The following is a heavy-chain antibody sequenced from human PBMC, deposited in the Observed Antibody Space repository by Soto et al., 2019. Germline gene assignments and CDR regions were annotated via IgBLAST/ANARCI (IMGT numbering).Heavy chain of an antibody. Sequence: QEQLQVSGPGLVEPSGTLSLTCAVSGDSLSRMNWWSWVRQPPGEGLEWIGETSESGGTKYSPSLRSGVTISVDKSNNHLSLKLSSVTAADTAVYYCARHSGGTFDSWGQGVPVTVSS. J-gene: IGHJ4*02. CDR3: ARHSGGTFDS. CDR1: GDSLSRMNW. V-gene: IGHV4-4*02. CDR2: TSESGGT. D-gene: IGHD2-15*01.